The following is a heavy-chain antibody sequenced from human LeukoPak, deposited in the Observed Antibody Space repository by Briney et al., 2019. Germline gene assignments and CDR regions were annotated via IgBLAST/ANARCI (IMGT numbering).Heavy chain of an antibody. CDR3: ARDHRPDYYDSSEDAFDI. CDR2: SSSSSTI. V-gene: IGHV3-69-1*01. Sequence: TFSSSSSTIYYADSAKGRFTISRDNAKNSLYLQMNSLRAEDTAVYYCARDHRPDYYDSSEDAFDIWGQGTMVTVSS. J-gene: IGHJ3*02. D-gene: IGHD3-22*01.